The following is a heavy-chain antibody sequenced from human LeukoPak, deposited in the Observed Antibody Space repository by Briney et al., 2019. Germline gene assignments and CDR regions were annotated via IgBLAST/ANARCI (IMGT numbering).Heavy chain of an antibody. D-gene: IGHD6-13*01. CDR1: EFNLSGSA. CDR2: IRSKANNYAT. J-gene: IGHJ4*02. Sequence: TGGSLRLSCAASEFNLSGSAMHWVRQASGKGLEWVGRIRSKANNYATTYAASVKGRFTISRDDSKNTIYLQMSSLKTDDTAVYYCSRPGGSSPDYWGQGALVTVSS. V-gene: IGHV3-73*01. CDR3: SRPGGSSPDY.